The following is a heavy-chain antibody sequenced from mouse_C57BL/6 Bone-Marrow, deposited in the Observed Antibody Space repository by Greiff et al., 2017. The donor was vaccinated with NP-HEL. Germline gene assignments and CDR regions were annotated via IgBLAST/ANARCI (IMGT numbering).Heavy chain of an antibody. CDR1: GFTFSDYG. V-gene: IGHV5-17*01. D-gene: IGHD2-2*01. J-gene: IGHJ3*01. Sequence: EVQLQQSGGGLVKPGGSLKLSCAASGFTFSDYGMHWVRQAPEKGLEWVAYISSGSSTIYYADTVKGRFTISRDNAKNTLFLQMTSLRSEDTAMYYCARGDYGYFAYWGQGTLVTVSA. CDR2: ISSGSSTI. CDR3: ARGDYGYFAY.